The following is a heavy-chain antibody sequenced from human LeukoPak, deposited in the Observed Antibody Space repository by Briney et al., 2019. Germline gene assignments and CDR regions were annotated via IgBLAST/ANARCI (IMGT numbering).Heavy chain of an antibody. V-gene: IGHV4-59*01. CDR3: ARKGNALDY. J-gene: IGHJ4*02. CDR1: GGSISSYY. Sequence: PSETLSLTCTVSGGSISSYYWSWIRQPPGKGLEWIGYIYYSGSTNYNPSLKSRVTISVDTSKNQFSLKLSSVTAADTAVYYCARKGNALDYWGQGTLVTVSS. CDR2: IYYSGST.